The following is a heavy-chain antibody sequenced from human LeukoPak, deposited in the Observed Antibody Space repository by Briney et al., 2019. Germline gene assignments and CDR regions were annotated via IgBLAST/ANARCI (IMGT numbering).Heavy chain of an antibody. Sequence: ASVKVSCKASGYTFTGYYIHWVRQAPGQGLEWMGWINPNSGGTNYTQKFQGRGTITRDTSISTAYMELSRLRSDDTAVYYCARDSGMDYYDSSGYYYVLLRNWGQGTLITVSS. J-gene: IGHJ4*02. CDR3: ARDSGMDYYDSSGYYYVLLRN. CDR1: GYTFTGYY. CDR2: INPNSGGT. V-gene: IGHV1-2*02. D-gene: IGHD3-22*01.